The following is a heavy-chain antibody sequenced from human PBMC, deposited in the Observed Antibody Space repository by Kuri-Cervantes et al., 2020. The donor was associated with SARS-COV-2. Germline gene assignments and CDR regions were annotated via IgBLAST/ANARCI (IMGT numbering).Heavy chain of an antibody. CDR1: GFSLSTSGMS. D-gene: IGHD5-24*01. CDR2: IYWDDDK. J-gene: IGHJ6*02. CDR3: ARLEDYYYGMDV. V-gene: IGHV2-5*02. Sequence: SGPTLVNPTQTLTLTCTFSGFSLSTSGMSVGWIRQPPGKALEWLALIYWDDDKRYSPSLKSRLTITKDTSKNQVVLTMTNMDPVDTATYYCARLEDYYYGMDVWGQGTTVTVSS.